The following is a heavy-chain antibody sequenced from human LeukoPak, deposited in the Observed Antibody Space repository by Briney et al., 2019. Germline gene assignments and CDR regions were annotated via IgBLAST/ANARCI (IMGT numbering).Heavy chain of an antibody. Sequence: PSETLSLTCTVSGGSISSYYWSWIRQPPGKGLEWIGYIYYSGSTNYNPSLKSRVTISVDTSKNQFSLKLSSVTAADTAVYYCARDPVVMGGGFGYWGQGTLVTVSS. J-gene: IGHJ4*02. CDR3: ARDPVVMGGGFGY. V-gene: IGHV4-59*01. CDR2: IYYSGST. CDR1: GGSISSYY. D-gene: IGHD3-22*01.